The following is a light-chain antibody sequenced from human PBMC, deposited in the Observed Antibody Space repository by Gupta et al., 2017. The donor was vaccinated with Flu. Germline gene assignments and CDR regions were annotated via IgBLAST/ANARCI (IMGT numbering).Light chain of an antibody. CDR1: STSVVDAR. J-gene: IGLJ3*02. Sequence: STSVVDARTNWLQQQRKRHPPKLLVVRSNNQPSGISEGFSAYSSGNTAALTIAGLQHDDEADYYCAACDSSLNVWMFGGGTKLTVL. V-gene: IGLV10-54*04. CDR2: RSN. CDR3: AACDSSLNVWM.